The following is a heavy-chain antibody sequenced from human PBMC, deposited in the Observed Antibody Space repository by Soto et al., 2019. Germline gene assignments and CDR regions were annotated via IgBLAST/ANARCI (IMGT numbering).Heavy chain of an antibody. V-gene: IGHV6-1*01. CDR1: GDSVSSNSSA. CDR2: TYYRSKWYN. Sequence: PSQTLSLTFAISGDSVSSNSSAWNCISQSPSRGLEWLGRTYYRSKWYNDYAVSVKSRITINPDTSKNQFSLQLNSVTPEDTAVYFRARGRLLSFSENIVGVVAAKDDYQGIDGWGQGTTVTVSS. D-gene: IGHD2-15*01. CDR3: ARGRLLSFSENIVGVVAAKDDYQGIDG. J-gene: IGHJ6*02.